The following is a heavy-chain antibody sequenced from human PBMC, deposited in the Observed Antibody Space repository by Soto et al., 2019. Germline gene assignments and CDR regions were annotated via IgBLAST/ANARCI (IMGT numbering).Heavy chain of an antibody. Sequence: SVKVSCKASGGTFSSYAISWVRQAPGQGLEWMGGIIPIFGTANYAQKFQGRVTITADESTSTACMELSSLRSEDTAVYYCARREITMVRGVKLNYYYYYGMDVWGQGITVTVSS. CDR2: IIPIFGTA. CDR3: ARREITMVRGVKLNYYYYYGMDV. D-gene: IGHD3-10*01. J-gene: IGHJ6*02. V-gene: IGHV1-69*13. CDR1: GGTFSSYA.